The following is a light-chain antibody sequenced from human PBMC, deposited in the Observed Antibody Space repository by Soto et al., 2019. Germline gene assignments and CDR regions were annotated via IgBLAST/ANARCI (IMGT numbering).Light chain of an antibody. CDR2: WAS. Sequence: DIVMTQSPDSLAVSLGERATINCKSSQSVLYSSNNKNYLAWYQQKPGQPPKLLIYWASTRESGVPDRFGGSGSGTDFTLTICSLQAEDVAVYYCQQYYSTPWTFGQGTKVEIK. V-gene: IGKV4-1*01. CDR3: QQYYSTPWT. J-gene: IGKJ1*01. CDR1: QSVLYSSNNKNY.